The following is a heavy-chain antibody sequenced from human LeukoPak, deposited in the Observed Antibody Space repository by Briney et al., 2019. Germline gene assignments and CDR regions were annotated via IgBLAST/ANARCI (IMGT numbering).Heavy chain of an antibody. D-gene: IGHD3-10*01. Sequence: PSETLSLTCTVSGGSISSYFWSWIRQPPGKGLEWIGFISDSGSTNYNPSLKSRVTISVDTSQNQFSLKLSSVTAADTAVYFCARDSYYYGSGWLGYMDVWGKGTTVIVSS. V-gene: IGHV4-59*01. CDR1: GGSISSYF. J-gene: IGHJ6*03. CDR2: ISDSGST. CDR3: ARDSYYYGSGWLGYMDV.